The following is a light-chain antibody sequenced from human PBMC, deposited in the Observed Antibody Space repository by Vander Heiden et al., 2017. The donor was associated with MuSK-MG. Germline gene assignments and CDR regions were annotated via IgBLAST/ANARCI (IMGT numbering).Light chain of an antibody. J-gene: IGKJ4*01. CDR1: QSVSSY. CDR2: DAS. V-gene: IGKV3-11*01. CDR3: QQRSNWSLT. Sequence: VLSTPPAPLSLSPGERATLSCRASQSVSSYLAWYQQKPGQAPRLLIYDASNRATGIPARFSGSGSGTDFTLTISSLEPEDFAVYYCQQRSNWSLTFGGGTKVEIK.